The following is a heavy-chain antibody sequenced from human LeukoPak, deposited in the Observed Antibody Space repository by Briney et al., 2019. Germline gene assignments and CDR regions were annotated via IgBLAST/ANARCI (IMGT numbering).Heavy chain of an antibody. D-gene: IGHD3-22*01. V-gene: IGHV4-30-2*01. CDR2: IYHSGST. J-gene: IGHJ4*02. CDR1: GGSISSGGYS. Sequence: SETLSLTCAVSGGSISSGGYSWSRIRQPPGKGLEWIGYIYHSGSTYYNPSLKSRVTISVDRSKNQFSLKLSSVTAADTAVYYCARKPIVNSAWYYFDYWGQGTLVTVSS. CDR3: ARKPIVNSAWYYFDY.